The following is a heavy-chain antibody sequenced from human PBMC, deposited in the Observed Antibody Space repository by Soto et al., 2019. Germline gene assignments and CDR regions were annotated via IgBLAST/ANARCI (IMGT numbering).Heavy chain of an antibody. V-gene: IGHV4-34*01. Sequence: QVQLQQWGAGLLKPSETLSLTCAVYGGSFSGYYWSWIRQPPGKGLEWIGEINHSGSTNYNPSLKSRVTISVDTSKNQFSLKLSSVTAADTAVYYCARNLRKQLYVSDIWGQGTMVTVSS. CDR2: INHSGST. CDR3: ARNLRKQLYVSDI. D-gene: IGHD6-6*01. J-gene: IGHJ3*02. CDR1: GGSFSGYY.